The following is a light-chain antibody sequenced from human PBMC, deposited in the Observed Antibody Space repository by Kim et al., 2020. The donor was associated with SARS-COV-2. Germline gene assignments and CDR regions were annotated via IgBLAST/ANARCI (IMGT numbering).Light chain of an antibody. CDR3: QQYSIYST. Sequence: LSASVGDRVTITGRASQTISSSLAWFQQKPGKAPKLLIYKVSTLQSGVPIRFSGSGSGTEFTLTISSLQPDDFATYYCQQYSIYSTFGQGTKLEI. J-gene: IGKJ2*01. CDR2: KVS. V-gene: IGKV1-5*03. CDR1: QTISSS.